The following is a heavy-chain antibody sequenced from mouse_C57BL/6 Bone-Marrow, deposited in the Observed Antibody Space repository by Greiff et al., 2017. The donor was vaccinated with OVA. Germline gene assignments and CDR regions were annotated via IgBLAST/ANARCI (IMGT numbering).Heavy chain of an antibody. V-gene: IGHV1-81*01. D-gene: IGHD2-5*01. Sequence: QVQLQQSGAELARPGASVKLSCKASGYTFTSYGISWVKQRTGQGLEWIGEIYPRSGNTYYNEKFKGKATLTADKSSSTAYMELNSLTSEDSAVYYCARGGPSYYSNSYAMDYWGQGTSVTVSS. CDR1: GYTFTSYG. CDR3: ARGGPSYYSNSYAMDY. CDR2: IYPRSGNT. J-gene: IGHJ4*01.